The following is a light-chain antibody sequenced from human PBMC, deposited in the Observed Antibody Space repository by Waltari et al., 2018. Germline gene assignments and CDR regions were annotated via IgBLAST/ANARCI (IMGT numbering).Light chain of an antibody. Sequence: QSVLTQPPSVSAAPGQKVTISCSGRSPNIGNNYVSWYQQLPGTAPKLLIYDYNKRPSGIPDRFSGSRSGTSATLAITGLQTGDEADYYCGTWDSSLSAGVFGGGTRLTVL. J-gene: IGLJ3*02. CDR2: DYN. CDR3: GTWDSSLSAGV. CDR1: SPNIGNNY. V-gene: IGLV1-51*01.